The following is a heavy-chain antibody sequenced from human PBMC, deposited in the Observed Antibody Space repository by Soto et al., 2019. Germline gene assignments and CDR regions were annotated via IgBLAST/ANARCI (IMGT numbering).Heavy chain of an antibody. D-gene: IGHD3-10*01. CDR1: GYTFTSYA. Sequence: ASVKVSCKASGYTFTSYAMHWVRQAPGQRLEWMGWINAGNGNTKYSQKFQGRVTITRDTSASTAYMELSSLRSEDTAVYYCARGRYYYGAGSYRAFDYWGQGTLGTVSS. CDR3: ARGRYYYGAGSYRAFDY. V-gene: IGHV1-3*01. J-gene: IGHJ4*02. CDR2: INAGNGNT.